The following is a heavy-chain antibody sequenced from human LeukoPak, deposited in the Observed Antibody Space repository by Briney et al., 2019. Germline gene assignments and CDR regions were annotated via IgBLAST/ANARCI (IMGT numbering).Heavy chain of an antibody. CDR1: GGSISSGSYY. CDR2: IYTSGST. V-gene: IGHV4-61*02. Sequence: PSETLSLTCTVSGGSISSGSYYWSWIRQPAGKGLEWIGRIYTSGSTNYNPSLKSRVTISVDKSKNQFSLKLSSVTAADTAVYYCARERAYYDILPRWFDPWGQGTLVTVSS. D-gene: IGHD3-9*01. CDR3: ARERAYYDILPRWFDP. J-gene: IGHJ5*02.